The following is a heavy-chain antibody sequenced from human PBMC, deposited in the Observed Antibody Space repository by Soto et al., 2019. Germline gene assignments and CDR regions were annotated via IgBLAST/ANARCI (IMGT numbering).Heavy chain of an antibody. Sequence: SVKVSCKASGGTFSSYAISWVRQAPGQGLEWMGGIIPIFGTANYAQKFQGRVTITADESTSTAYMELSSLRVEDTAVYYCARDRAPFCGGDCGLVDVWGQGTSVTVSS. J-gene: IGHJ6*02. CDR3: ARDRAPFCGGDCGLVDV. CDR2: IIPIFGTA. V-gene: IGHV1-69*13. D-gene: IGHD2-21*02. CDR1: GGTFSSYA.